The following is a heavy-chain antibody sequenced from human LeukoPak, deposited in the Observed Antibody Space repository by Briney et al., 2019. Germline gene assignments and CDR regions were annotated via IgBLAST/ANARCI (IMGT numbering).Heavy chain of an antibody. Sequence: GGSLRLSCAASGFTFSSYAMSWVRQAPGKGLEWVSAISGSGGSTYYADSVKGRFTISRDNSKNTLYLQMNSLRAEDTAVYYCAKLLWFGELPLDLDAFDIWGKGTMVTVSS. CDR3: AKLLWFGELPLDLDAFDI. D-gene: IGHD3-10*01. V-gene: IGHV3-23*01. CDR1: GFTFSSYA. J-gene: IGHJ3*02. CDR2: ISGSGGST.